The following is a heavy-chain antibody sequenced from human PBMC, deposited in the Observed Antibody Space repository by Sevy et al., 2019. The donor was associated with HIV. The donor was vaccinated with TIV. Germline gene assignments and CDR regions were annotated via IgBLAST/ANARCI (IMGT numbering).Heavy chain of an antibody. J-gene: IGHJ4*02. CDR2: ISAYSGDT. D-gene: IGHD2-2*01. V-gene: IGHV1-18*01. CDR3: ARDKPQGVVIIPGSMWGGVDY. CDR1: GYTFKTYG. Sequence: ASVKVSCKTFGYTFKTYGISWVRQAPGQGLEWMGWISAYSGDTNFAQKFQGRVTMTTDTSTSTAYMELSSLGSDDTARYFCARDKPQGVVIIPGSMWGGVDYWGQGTVVTVSS.